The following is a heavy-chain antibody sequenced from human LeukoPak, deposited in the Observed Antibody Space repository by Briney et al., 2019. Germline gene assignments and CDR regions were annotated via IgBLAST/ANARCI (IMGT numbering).Heavy chain of an antibody. J-gene: IGHJ3*02. V-gene: IGHV1-46*01. CDR2: INPSGGST. Sequence: GASVKVSFKASGYTFTSYYMHWVRQAPGQGLEWMGIINPSGGSTSYAQKFQGRVTMTRDTSISTAYMELSRLRSDDTAVYYCARNVVPAARARVLDIWGQGTMVTVSS. D-gene: IGHD2-2*01. CDR3: ARNVVPAARARVLDI. CDR1: GYTFTSYY.